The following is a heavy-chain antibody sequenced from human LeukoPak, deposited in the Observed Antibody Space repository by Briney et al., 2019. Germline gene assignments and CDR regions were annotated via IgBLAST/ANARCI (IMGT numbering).Heavy chain of an antibody. D-gene: IGHD5-24*01. V-gene: IGHV1-3*01. J-gene: IGHJ3*02. Sequence: ASVKVSCKASGYTFTSYAMHWVRQAPGQRLEWMGWINAGNGNTKYSQKFQGRVTITRDTSASTAYMELRSLRSDDTAVYYCARDVVARRDGYNLRSGDAFDIWGQGTMVTVSS. CDR3: ARDVVARRDGYNLRSGDAFDI. CDR2: INAGNGNT. CDR1: GYTFTSYA.